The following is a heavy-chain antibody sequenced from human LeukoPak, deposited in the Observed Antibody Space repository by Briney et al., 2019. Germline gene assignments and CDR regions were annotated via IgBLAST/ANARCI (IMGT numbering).Heavy chain of an antibody. V-gene: IGHV1-69*13. D-gene: IGHD6-19*01. Sequence: GASVKVSCKASGGTLSSYAISWVRQAPGQGLEWMGGIIPIFGTANNAQKFQGRVTITADESTSTAYMELSSLRSEDTAVYYCAIRDAVAGYYYYGMDVWGQGTTVTVSS. CDR3: AIRDAVAGYYYYGMDV. J-gene: IGHJ6*02. CDR2: IIPIFGTA. CDR1: GGTLSSYA.